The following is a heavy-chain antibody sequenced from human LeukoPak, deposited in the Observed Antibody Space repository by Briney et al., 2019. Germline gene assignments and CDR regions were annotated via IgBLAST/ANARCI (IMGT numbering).Heavy chain of an antibody. CDR3: AKPSGLELRSGYYFDY. Sequence: PGGSLRLSCAASGFTFSNYAMSWVRQAPGKGLEWVSAISGSGGSTYYADSVKGRFTISRDNSKNTLYLQMNSLRAEDTAVYYCAKPSGLELRSGYYFDYWGQGTLVTVSS. CDR1: GFTFSNYA. V-gene: IGHV3-23*01. D-gene: IGHD1-7*01. CDR2: ISGSGGST. J-gene: IGHJ4*02.